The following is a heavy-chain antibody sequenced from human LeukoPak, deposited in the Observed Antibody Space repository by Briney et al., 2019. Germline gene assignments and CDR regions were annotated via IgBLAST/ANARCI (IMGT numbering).Heavy chain of an antibody. V-gene: IGHV4-59*01. D-gene: IGHD2-15*01. CDR2: IYYSGIT. CDR3: ARSVEGYCSGTSCYYYYCCMDV. Sequence: SETLSLTGTVPGAPIRSYAWGWIRQLPGKGLEWIGYIYYSGITHYNPSLKSRVTTSLDTSKTQSSLMLSSVSAADTAVYYCARSVEGYCSGTSCYYYYCCMDVWGKGTTVTVSS. CDR1: GAPIRSYA. J-gene: IGHJ6*03.